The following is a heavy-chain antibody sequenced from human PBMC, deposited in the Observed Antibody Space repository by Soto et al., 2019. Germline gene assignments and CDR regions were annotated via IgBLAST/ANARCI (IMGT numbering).Heavy chain of an antibody. J-gene: IGHJ6*02. CDR1: RLTSSTYD. CDR3: AGEPRGGAYDMDV. Sequence: PGGSRSPSGAAPRLTSSTYDMHWVRQAPGKGLEWVARIWSDGSRQYYGDSVKGRFTISRDNSKSTLYLQMNSLRVEDTAVYYCAGEPRGGAYDMDVWGQGTTVTVSS. V-gene: IGHV3-33*01. CDR2: IWSDGSRQ. D-gene: IGHD3-16*01.